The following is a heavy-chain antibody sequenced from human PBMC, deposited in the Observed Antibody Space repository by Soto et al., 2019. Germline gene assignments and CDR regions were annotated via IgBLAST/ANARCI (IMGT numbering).Heavy chain of an antibody. CDR2: IYYSGST. J-gene: IGHJ6*02. D-gene: IGHD3-16*02. CDR3: ARHPFYDYVWGSYRYNYYYYGMDV. V-gene: IGHV4-39*01. Sequence: TSETLSLTCTVSGGSISSSSYYWGWIRQPPGKGLEWIGSIYYSGSTYYNPSLKSLVTISVDTSKNQFSLKLSSVTAADTAVYYCARHPFYDYVWGSYRYNYYYYGMDVWGQGTTVTVSS. CDR1: GGSISSSSYY.